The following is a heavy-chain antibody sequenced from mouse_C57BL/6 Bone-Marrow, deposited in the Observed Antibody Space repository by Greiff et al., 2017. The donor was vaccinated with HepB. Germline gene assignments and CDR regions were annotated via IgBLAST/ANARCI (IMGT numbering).Heavy chain of an antibody. J-gene: IGHJ1*03. D-gene: IGHD1-1*01. Sequence: QVQLQQPGAELVKPGASVKLSCKASGYTFTSYWMHWVQQRPGQGLEWIGLIHPNSGSTNYNEKFKSKATLTVDKSSSTAYMQLISLTSEDSAVYYSARGATGVADYWYFDVWGTGTTVTVSS. CDR2: IHPNSGST. V-gene: IGHV1-64*01. CDR1: GYTFTSYW. CDR3: ARGATGVADYWYFDV.